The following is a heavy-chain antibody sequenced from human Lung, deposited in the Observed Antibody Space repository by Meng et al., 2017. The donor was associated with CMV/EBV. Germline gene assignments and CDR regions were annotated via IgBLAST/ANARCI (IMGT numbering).Heavy chain of an antibody. Sequence: SCAASGFTLSNYRMHWVRQPPGKGLVWVSRINSDGSSTTYADFVKGRFTISRDNAKNTLYVQMNSLTVEDTAVYYCAREKAGTRHFDYWGQGTLVTVSS. CDR3: AREKAGTRHFDY. D-gene: IGHD6-19*01. CDR2: INSDGSST. J-gene: IGHJ4*02. V-gene: IGHV3-74*03. CDR1: GFTLSNYR.